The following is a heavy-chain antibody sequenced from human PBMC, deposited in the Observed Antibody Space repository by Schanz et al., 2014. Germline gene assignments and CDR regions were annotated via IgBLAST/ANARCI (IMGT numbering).Heavy chain of an antibody. Sequence: QVQLVQSGAEVKRPGASVKISCKASGYTFTDYYMNWVRQAPGQGLEWVGWINTNTGNPTYAQGFTGRFVFSLDTSVSTAYLQISSLKADDTAVYYCAREDYLDSSGYSCGYWGQGTLVTVSS. CDR1: GYTFTDYY. CDR2: INTNTGNP. J-gene: IGHJ4*02. CDR3: AREDYLDSSGYSCGY. D-gene: IGHD3-22*01. V-gene: IGHV7-4-1*02.